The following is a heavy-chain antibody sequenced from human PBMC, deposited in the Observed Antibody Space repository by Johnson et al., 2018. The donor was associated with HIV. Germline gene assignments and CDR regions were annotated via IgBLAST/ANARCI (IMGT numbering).Heavy chain of an antibody. J-gene: IGHJ3*02. D-gene: IGHD1-1*01. V-gene: IGHV3-30*03. CDR1: GFTFSSYA. CDR3: ARPSNWNDPLDAFDI. CDR2: ISYDGSNK. Sequence: QVQLVESGGGVVQPGRSLRLSCAASGFTFSSYAMHWVRQAPGKGLEWVAVISYDGSNKYYADSVKGRFTISRANSKNSLFLQMNSLRAEDTAVYYCARPSNWNDPLDAFDIWGQGTTVTVSS.